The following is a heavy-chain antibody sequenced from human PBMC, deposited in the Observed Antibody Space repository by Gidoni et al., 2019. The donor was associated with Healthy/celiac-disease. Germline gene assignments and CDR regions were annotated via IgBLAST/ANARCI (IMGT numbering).Heavy chain of an antibody. CDR2: IYYSGST. J-gene: IGHJ5*02. CDR3: ARGSWFDP. Sequence: VQLQESGPDRVKPSETLSLTCTVSGGSISSYYWRWIRQPPGKGLEWIGYIYYSGSTNYNPSLKSRVTISVDTSKNQCSLKLSSVTAADTAVYYCARGSWFDPWGQGTLVTVSS. V-gene: IGHV4-59*01. CDR1: GGSISSYY.